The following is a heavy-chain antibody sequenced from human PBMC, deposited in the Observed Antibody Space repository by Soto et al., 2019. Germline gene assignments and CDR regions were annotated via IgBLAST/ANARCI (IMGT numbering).Heavy chain of an antibody. J-gene: IGHJ3*02. CDR2: IHYSGST. Sequence: SETLSLTSTASGGSISRYYWSWIRQPPGKGMEWLGYIHYSGSTTYNPSLKSPVTISVDTTKKQFSLKLSSVTASDTAVYYCARSYCSGGSCYPYDAFAICGQGTMVTVSS. CDR1: GGSISRYY. CDR3: ARSYCSGGSCYPYDAFAI. V-gene: IGHV4-59*12. D-gene: IGHD2-15*01.